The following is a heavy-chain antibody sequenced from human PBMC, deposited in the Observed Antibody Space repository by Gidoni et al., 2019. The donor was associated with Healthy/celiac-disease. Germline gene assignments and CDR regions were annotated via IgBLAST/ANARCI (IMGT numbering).Heavy chain of an antibody. CDR1: GLTFTSHA. V-gene: IGHV3-23*04. CDR2: ISGSGGST. J-gene: IGHJ6*02. CDR3: AKTIFGVVNPLGGMDV. Sequence: EVQLVESGGGLVQPGGSLRLSCAVSGLTFTSHAMSWVRQAPGKGLEWVSAISGSGGSTYYADSVKGRFTISRDNSKNTLYLQVNSLRAEDTAVYYCAKTIFGVVNPLGGMDVWGQGTTVTVSS. D-gene: IGHD3-3*01.